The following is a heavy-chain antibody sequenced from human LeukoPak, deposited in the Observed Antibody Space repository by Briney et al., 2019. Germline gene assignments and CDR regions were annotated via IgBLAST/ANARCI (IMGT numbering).Heavy chain of an antibody. CDR1: GFTFSNFA. D-gene: IGHD5-12*01. CDR3: ARDHRYAFDN. Sequence: PGRSLRLSCAASGFTFSNFAMSWVRQAPGKGLEWISYIGISSGNTKYADSVKGRFTISRDKARNSLYLQMNSLRVEDTAVYYCARDHRYAFDNWGHGTLVTVSS. V-gene: IGHV3-11*06. J-gene: IGHJ4*01. CDR2: IGISSGNT.